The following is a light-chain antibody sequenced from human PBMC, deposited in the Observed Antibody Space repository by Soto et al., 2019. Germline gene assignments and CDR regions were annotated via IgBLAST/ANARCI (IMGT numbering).Light chain of an antibody. CDR1: SSDVGSYNL. V-gene: IGLV2-23*01. J-gene: IGLJ3*02. CDR2: EGS. Sequence: QSVLTQPASVSGSPGQSITISCTGTSSDVGSYNLVSWYQQHPGKAPKLMIYEGSKRPSGVSNRFSGSKSGNTASLTISGLQAEDEADYYCCSYAGSNWVFGGGNKLTVL. CDR3: CSYAGSNWV.